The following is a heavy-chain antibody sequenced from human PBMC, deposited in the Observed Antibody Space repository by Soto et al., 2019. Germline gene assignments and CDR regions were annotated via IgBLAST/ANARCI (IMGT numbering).Heavy chain of an antibody. CDR1: GGTFSSYA. CDR3: ARAHYGLWFNYYYGMDV. CDR2: IIPIFGTA. J-gene: IGHJ6*02. V-gene: IGHV1-69*13. Sequence: ASVKVSCKASGGTFSSYAISWVRQAPGQGLEWMGGIIPIFGTANYAQKFQGRVTITADESTSTAYMELSSLRSEDTAVYYCARAHYGLWFNYYYGMDVWGQGTTVTVSS. D-gene: IGHD3-10*01.